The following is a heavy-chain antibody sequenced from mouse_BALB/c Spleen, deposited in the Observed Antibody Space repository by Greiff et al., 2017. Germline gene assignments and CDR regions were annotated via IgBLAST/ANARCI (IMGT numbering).Heavy chain of an antibody. CDR3: ARWLYDGKAWFAY. CDR1: GYTFTNYW. J-gene: IGHJ3*01. CDR2: IYPGGGYT. Sequence: VQLQESGAELVRPGTSVKISCKASGYTFTNYWLGWVKQRPGHGLEWIGDIYPGGGYTNYNEKFKGKATLTADTSSSTAYMQLSSLTSEDSAVYFCARWLYDGKAWFAYWGQGTLVTVSA. V-gene: IGHV1-63*02. D-gene: IGHD2-3*01.